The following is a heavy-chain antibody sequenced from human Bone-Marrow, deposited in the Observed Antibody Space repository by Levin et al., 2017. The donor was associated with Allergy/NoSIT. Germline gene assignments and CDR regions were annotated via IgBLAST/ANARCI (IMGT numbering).Heavy chain of an antibody. Sequence: ASVKVSCKASGYIFTGYYLHWVRQAPGQGLEWLGCINPNGGGTKYAQKFQGRVTLARDTYITTAYMEVSRLRSDDTAVYFCSRSITANYYHAMDIWGQGTTVSVSS. CDR1: GYIFTGYY. CDR3: SRSITANYYHAMDI. J-gene: IGHJ6*02. D-gene: IGHD5-12*01. CDR2: INPNGGGT. V-gene: IGHV1-2*02.